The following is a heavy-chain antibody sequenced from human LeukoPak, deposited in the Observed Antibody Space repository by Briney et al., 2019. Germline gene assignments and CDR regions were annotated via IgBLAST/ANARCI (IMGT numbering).Heavy chain of an antibody. Sequence: GGSLRLSCAASGFIFSSYAMSWVRQAPGKGLEWVSYGGSGGSTYYAASVKGRFTVSRDNSKSTLYLQMNSLTAEDTAVYYCAKMRGQYYHSYYMDAWGKGTTVTVSS. CDR2: GGSGGST. J-gene: IGHJ6*03. V-gene: IGHV3-23*01. CDR1: GFIFSSYA. CDR3: AKMRGQYYHSYYMDA.